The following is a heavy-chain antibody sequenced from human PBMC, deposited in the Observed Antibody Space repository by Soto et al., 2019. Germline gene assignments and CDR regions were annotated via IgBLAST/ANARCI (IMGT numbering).Heavy chain of an antibody. CDR3: AAETYTIFGELYYYYYGMDV. CDR2: IVVGSGNT. V-gene: IGHV1-58*01. J-gene: IGHJ6*02. D-gene: IGHD3-3*01. Sequence: GASVKVSCKASGFTFTSSAVQWVRQARGQRLEWIGWIVVGSGNTNYAQKYQERVTITRDMSTSTAYMELSSLRSEDTAVYYCAAETYTIFGELYYYYYGMDVWGQGTTVTVSS. CDR1: GFTFTSSA.